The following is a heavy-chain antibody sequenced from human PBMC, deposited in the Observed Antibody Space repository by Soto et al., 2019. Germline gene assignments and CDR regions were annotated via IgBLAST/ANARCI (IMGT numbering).Heavy chain of an antibody. V-gene: IGHV3-30*03. D-gene: IGHD3-10*01. CDR3: ARAYYFGSGTSYTLYY. CDR2: ISDDGVSK. CDR1: GFTFSNYG. Sequence: RGSLRLSCAASGFTFSNYGMHWVRQAPGKGLEWVAVISDDGVSKYYADSVQGRFTISRDNSESVVLLQMNSLRPDDTALYFCARAYYFGSGTSYTLYYWGQGTQVTVSS. J-gene: IGHJ4*02.